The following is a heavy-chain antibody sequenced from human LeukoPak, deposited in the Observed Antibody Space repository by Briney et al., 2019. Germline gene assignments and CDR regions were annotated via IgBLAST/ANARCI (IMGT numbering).Heavy chain of an antibody. CDR2: ISGSADGSAERT. CDR1: GLSFSTYG. J-gene: IGHJ4*02. D-gene: IGHD1-1*01. V-gene: IGHV3-23*01. CDR3: ARDLLDGIWDY. Sequence: GGSLRLSCVVSGLSFSTYGMSWVRQAPGKGLEWVSVISGSADGSAERTYYADSLKGRFTISRDNSKNTLYLQMNSLRAEDTAVYYCARDLLDGIWDYWGQGTLVTVSS.